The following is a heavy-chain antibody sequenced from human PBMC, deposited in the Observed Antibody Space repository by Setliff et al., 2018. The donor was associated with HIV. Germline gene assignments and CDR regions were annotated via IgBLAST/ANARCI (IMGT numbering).Heavy chain of an antibody. Sequence: GGSLRLSCAASGFTFTNAWMNWVRQAPGKGLEWVGRIKSKADGGTTDYAAPVKGRFTISRDDSENTLFLQMDSLKTEDTAVYYCARDYSNVGFDLWGRGTLVTVSS. J-gene: IGHJ2*01. CDR1: GFTFTNAW. V-gene: IGHV3-15*07. D-gene: IGHD4-4*01. CDR3: ARDYSNVGFDL. CDR2: IKSKADGGTT.